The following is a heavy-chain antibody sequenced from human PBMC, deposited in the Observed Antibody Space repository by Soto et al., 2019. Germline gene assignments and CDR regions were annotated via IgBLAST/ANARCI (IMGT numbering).Heavy chain of an antibody. Sequence: EVQLVESGGGLVQPGGSLRLSCAASGFTFRSYWMSWVRQAPGKGLEWVASIKQDGSDKYYVESVKGRFTISRDNAENSVDLLMKNMRAEDTAVYSCARDKNVYDFFGADDAFDIWGQGTMVTVSS. CDR3: ARDKNVYDFFGADDAFDI. V-gene: IGHV3-7*05. CDR2: IKQDGSDK. CDR1: GFTFRSYW. J-gene: IGHJ3*02. D-gene: IGHD3-3*01.